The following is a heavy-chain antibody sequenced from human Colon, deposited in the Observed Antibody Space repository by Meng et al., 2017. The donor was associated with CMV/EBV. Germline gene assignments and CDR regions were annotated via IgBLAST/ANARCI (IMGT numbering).Heavy chain of an antibody. CDR1: GVSISSNIR. CDR3: ARGKQDAWELLAY. CDR2: IDDSGST. D-gene: IGHD1-26*01. V-gene: IGHV4-4*02. J-gene: IGHJ4*02. Sequence: QVQLQESGPGLVKPSGTLSLTCGVSGVSISSNIRWTWVRQPPGKGLEWIGDIDDSGSTNYNPSLNSRISISLDKSKNHFSLKVNSVTAADTAVYYCARGKQDAWELLAYWGQGALGTVSS.